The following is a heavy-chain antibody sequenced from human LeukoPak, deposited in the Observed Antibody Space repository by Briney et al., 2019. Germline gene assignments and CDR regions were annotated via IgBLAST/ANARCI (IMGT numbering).Heavy chain of an antibody. V-gene: IGHV3-23*01. CDR3: ARSDQVPFDY. CDR2: ISGSGGST. Sequence: PGGSLRLSCAASGFTFSSYAMNWVRQAPGKGLEWVSAISGSGGSTYYADSVKGRFTISRDNAKNSLYLQMNSLRAEDTAVYYCARSDQVPFDYWGQGTLVTVSS. CDR1: GFTFSSYA. J-gene: IGHJ4*02.